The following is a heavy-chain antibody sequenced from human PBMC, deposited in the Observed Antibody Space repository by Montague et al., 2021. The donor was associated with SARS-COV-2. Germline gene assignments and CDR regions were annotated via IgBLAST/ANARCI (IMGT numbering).Heavy chain of an antibody. CDR2: IYYSGST. Sequence: SEILSLTCTVSGGSISDSNYYWAWIRQPPGKGLEWIGSIYYSGSTYDNPSLKSRVSISVDTSKNQFSLKLNSVTAADTAVYYCARMRFFDWPPHYYMDVWGKGTTVTVSS. CDR3: ARMRFFDWPPHYYMDV. J-gene: IGHJ6*03. CDR1: GGSISDSNYY. V-gene: IGHV4-39*01. D-gene: IGHD3-9*01.